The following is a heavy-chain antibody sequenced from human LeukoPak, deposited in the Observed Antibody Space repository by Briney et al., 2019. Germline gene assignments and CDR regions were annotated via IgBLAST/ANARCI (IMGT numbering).Heavy chain of an antibody. CDR2: ISSSSSTI. D-gene: IGHD3-10*01. CDR1: CFSSCSDS. CDR3: AREGVAVRGALNWFDP. Sequence: GGSLRLSCAAPCFSSCSDSMGWDRQAPGKGLEWVSYISSSSSTIYYADSVKGRFTISGDNAKNSLYLQMNSLRAEDTSVYYFAREGVAVRGALNWFDPWGQGTLVTVSS. J-gene: IGHJ5*02. V-gene: IGHV3-48*01.